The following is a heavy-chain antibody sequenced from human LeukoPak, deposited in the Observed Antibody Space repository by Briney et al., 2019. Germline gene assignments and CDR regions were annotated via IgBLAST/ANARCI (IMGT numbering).Heavy chain of an antibody. J-gene: IGHJ4*02. CDR1: GGTFSSYA. V-gene: IGHV1-69*04. CDR3: AREGSGYDYPCDY. CDR2: IIPIFGIA. Sequence: SVKVSCKASGGTFSSYAISWVRQAPGQGLEWMGRIIPIFGIANYAQKFQGRVTITADKSTSTAYMELRSLRSDDTAVYYCAREGSGYDYPCDYWGQGTLVTVSS. D-gene: IGHD5-12*01.